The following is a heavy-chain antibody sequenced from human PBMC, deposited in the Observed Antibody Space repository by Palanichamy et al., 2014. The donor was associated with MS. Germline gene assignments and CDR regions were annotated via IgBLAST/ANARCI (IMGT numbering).Heavy chain of an antibody. Sequence: QVQLVQSGAEVKKPGASMKVSCKASGYTFTSYGITWVRQAPGQGLEWMGWISTYNGNTKFAQKFQGRVTMTTDTSTSTAYMELRRLRSDDTAIYYCARGYSSGWYAGDNFDYWGQGTLVTVSS. J-gene: IGHJ4*02. CDR3: ARGYSSGWYAGDNFDY. V-gene: IGHV1-18*01. CDR1: GYTFTSYG. D-gene: IGHD6-19*01. CDR2: ISTYNGNT.